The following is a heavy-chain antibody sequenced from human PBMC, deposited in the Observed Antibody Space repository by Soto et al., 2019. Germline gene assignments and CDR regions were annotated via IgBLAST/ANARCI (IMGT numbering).Heavy chain of an antibody. V-gene: IGHV1-2*04. CDR3: ARSGSGSGSYYWFDP. CDR1: VYTFTGYY. Sequence: ASVKVSCKASVYTFTGYYMHWVRQAPGQGLEWMGWINPNSGGTNYAQKFQGWVTMTRDTSISTAYMELSRLRSDDTAVYYCARSGSGSGSYYWFDPRGQGTLVTVSS. D-gene: IGHD3-10*01. J-gene: IGHJ5*02. CDR2: INPNSGGT.